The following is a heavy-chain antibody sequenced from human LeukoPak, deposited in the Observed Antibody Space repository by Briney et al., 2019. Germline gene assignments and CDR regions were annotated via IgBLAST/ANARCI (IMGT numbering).Heavy chain of an antibody. V-gene: IGHV4-4*08. CDR3: ARRVPAASGGGFDY. D-gene: IGHD2-2*01. CDR2: VNAVGST. Sequence: SETLSLTCAVSGGSLSGYYWNWIRQPPGKGLEWIGYVNAVGSTKYNPSLSSRLTISVDKSKNQFSLKLNSVTAADSAVYFCARRVPAASGGGFDYWGQGTLVAVSS. CDR1: GGSLSGYY. J-gene: IGHJ4*02.